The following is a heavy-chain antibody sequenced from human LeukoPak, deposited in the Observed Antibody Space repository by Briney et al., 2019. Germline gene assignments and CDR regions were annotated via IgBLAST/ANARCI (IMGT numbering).Heavy chain of an antibody. V-gene: IGHV3-21*01. CDR1: GFTYRSYS. J-gene: IGHJ4*02. CDR2: ISNSSSYI. D-gene: IGHD3-22*01. Sequence: GGSLRLSCGSSGFTYRSYSMNWVRQAPGKGLEWVSTISNSSSYIYYADSVKGRFTIYRDNAKNSLYLQMNSLRAEDTAVYYCATYYYDSSGYYAYFDYWGQGTLVTVSS. CDR3: ATYYYDSSGYYAYFDY.